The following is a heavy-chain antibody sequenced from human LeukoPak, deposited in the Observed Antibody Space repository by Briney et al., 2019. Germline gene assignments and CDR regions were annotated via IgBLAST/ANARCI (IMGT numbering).Heavy chain of an antibody. V-gene: IGHV1-2*06. D-gene: IGHD6-13*01. J-gene: IGHJ3*02. CDR1: GYTFTGYY. Sequence: ASVKVSCKASGYTFTGYYMHWVRQAPGQGLEWMGRINPNSGGTNYAQKFQGRVTMTRDTSIGTAYMELSRLRSDDTAVYYCARVTAAGPNDAFDIWGQGTMVTVSS. CDR2: INPNSGGT. CDR3: ARVTAAGPNDAFDI.